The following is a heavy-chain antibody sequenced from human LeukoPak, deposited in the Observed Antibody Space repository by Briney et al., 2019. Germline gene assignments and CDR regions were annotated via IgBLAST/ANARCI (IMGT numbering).Heavy chain of an antibody. CDR3: ARDSSLYYDSSGPVGGFDY. J-gene: IGHJ4*02. Sequence: GGSLRLSCAASGFTVSSNYMSWVRQAPGKGLEWVSVIYSGGGTYYADSVKGRFTISRDNSKNTLYLQMNSLRAEDTAVYYCARDSSLYYDSSGPVGGFDYWGQGTLVTVSS. CDR2: IYSGGGT. CDR1: GFTVSSNY. V-gene: IGHV3-66*01. D-gene: IGHD3-22*01.